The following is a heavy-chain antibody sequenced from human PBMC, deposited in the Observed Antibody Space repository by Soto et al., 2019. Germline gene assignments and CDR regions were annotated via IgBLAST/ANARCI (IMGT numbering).Heavy chain of an antibody. V-gene: IGHV3-33*01. D-gene: IGHD3-10*02. CDR2: IWYDGSNK. J-gene: IGHJ4*02. CDR1: GFTFSSYG. CDR3: ARVVRGVMYYFDY. Sequence: SLRLSCAASGFTFSSYGMHWVRQAPGKGLEWVAVIWYDGSNKYYADSVKGRFTISRDNSKNTLYLQMNSLRAEDTAVYYCARVVRGVMYYFDYWGQGTLVTVSS.